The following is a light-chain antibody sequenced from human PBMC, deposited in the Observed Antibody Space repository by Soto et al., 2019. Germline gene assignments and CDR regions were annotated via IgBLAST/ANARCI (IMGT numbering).Light chain of an antibody. V-gene: IGLV7-43*01. CDR3: LLYYGDSWV. J-gene: IGLJ1*01. CDR2: RTT. Sequence: QAVVTQEASLAVSPGGTVTVTCASSTGAVTSDYYPNWFQQKPGQPPRALIYRTTYKHSWTPARFSGSILGGKPALTLSGVQPEDEADYYCLLYYGDSWVFGTGTKVTVL. CDR1: TGAVTSDYY.